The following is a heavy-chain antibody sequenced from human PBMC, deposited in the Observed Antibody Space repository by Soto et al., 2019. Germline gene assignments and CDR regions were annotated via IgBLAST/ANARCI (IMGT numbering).Heavy chain of an antibody. CDR1: GYTFTSYD. V-gene: IGHV1-8*01. CDR2: MNPNSGNT. CDR3: ARLQTHNYYYYYYMDV. Sequence: GASVKVSCKASGYTFTSYDINWVRQATGQGLEWMGWMNPNSGNTGYAQKFQGRVTMTRNTSISTAYMELSSLRSEDTAVYYCARLQTHNYYYYYYMDVWGKGTTVTVSS. J-gene: IGHJ6*03.